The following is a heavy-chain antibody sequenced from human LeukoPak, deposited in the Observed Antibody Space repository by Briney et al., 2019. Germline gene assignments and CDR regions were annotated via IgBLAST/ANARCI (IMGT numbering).Heavy chain of an antibody. Sequence: GGSLRLSCAASGFTFSSYGMHWVRQAPGKGLEWVGFIRYDGSNKYYADSVKGRFTISRDNSKNTLYLQINSLRTEDTAVYYCAKDQGGTGDAFDIWGQGTMFTVSS. CDR2: IRYDGSNK. D-gene: IGHD1-14*01. V-gene: IGHV3-30*02. CDR1: GFTFSSYG. CDR3: AKDQGGTGDAFDI. J-gene: IGHJ3*02.